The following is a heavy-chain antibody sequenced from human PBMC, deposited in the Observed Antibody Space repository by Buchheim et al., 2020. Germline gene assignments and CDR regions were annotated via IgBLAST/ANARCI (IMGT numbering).Heavy chain of an antibody. CDR1: GFMFNTYG. D-gene: IGHD3-3*01. V-gene: IGHV3-7*01. J-gene: IGHJ4*02. CDR3: ARERALYYDFWSGYYNFDY. Sequence: VQLVESGGGVVQPGGSLRLSCAASGFMFNTYGMNWVRQAPGKGLEWVANIKQDGSEKYYVDSVKGRFTISRDNAKNSLYLQMNSLRAEDTAVYYCARERALYYDFWSGYYNFDYWGQGTL. CDR2: IKQDGSEK.